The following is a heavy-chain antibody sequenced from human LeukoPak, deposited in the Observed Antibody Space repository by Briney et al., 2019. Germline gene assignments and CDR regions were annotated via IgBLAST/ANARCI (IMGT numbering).Heavy chain of an antibody. J-gene: IGHJ4*02. CDR2: ISSSSSYI. CDR3: ARDQTGH. V-gene: IGHV3-21*05. CDR1: GFTFSSYE. Sequence: GGSLRLSCAASGFTFSSYEMNWVRQAPGKGLEWVSYISSSSSYIYYADSVKGRFTISRDNAKNSLYLQMNSLRAEDTAVYYCARDQTGHWGQGTLVTVSS. D-gene: IGHD1-14*01.